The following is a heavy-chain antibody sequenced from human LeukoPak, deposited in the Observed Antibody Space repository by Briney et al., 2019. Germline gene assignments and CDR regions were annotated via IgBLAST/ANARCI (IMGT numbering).Heavy chain of an antibody. J-gene: IGHJ4*02. Sequence: GGSLRLSCAASGFTVSSNYMSWVRQAPGKGLEWVSVIYSGGSTYYADSVKGRFTISRDNSKNTLYLQMNSLRAEDTAVYYCARDLWGSPHYYDSSGYYYDYWGQGTLVTVSS. CDR2: IYSGGST. CDR1: GFTVSSNY. D-gene: IGHD3-22*01. CDR3: ARDLWGSPHYYDSSGYYYDY. V-gene: IGHV3-66*01.